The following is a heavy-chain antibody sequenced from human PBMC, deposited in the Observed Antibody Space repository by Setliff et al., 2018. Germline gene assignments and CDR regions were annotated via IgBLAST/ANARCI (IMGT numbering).Heavy chain of an antibody. Sequence: PSETLSLTCTVSGGPFSGASIWSWIRQPPGKGLEFIGYVYYSGTANYSPSLRSRLTISVDQSKNQFSLKLKSVTAADTAVYYCARLESLGDLSLYGLWFDPWGQGTLVTVSS. V-gene: IGHV4-59*12. J-gene: IGHJ5*02. CDR2: VYYSGTA. CDR1: GGPFSGAS. D-gene: IGHD3-16*02. CDR3: ARLESLGDLSLYGLWFDP.